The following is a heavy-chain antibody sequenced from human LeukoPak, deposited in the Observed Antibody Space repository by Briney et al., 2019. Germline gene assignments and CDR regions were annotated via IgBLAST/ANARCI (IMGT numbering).Heavy chain of an antibody. J-gene: IGHJ4*02. CDR3: ARSARREGDY. CDR2: ISYDGSNK. Sequence: GRSLRLSCAASGFTFSSYAMHWVRQAPGKGLEWVAVISYDGSNKYYADSVKGRFTISRDNSKNTLYLQMNSLRAEDTAVYYCARSARREGDYWGQGTLVTVSS. V-gene: IGHV3-30-3*01. D-gene: IGHD6-6*01. CDR1: GFTFSSYA.